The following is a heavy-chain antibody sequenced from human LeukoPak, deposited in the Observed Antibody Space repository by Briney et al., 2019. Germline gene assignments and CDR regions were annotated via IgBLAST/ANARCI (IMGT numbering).Heavy chain of an antibody. J-gene: IGHJ3*02. CDR2: IYHSGST. Sequence: SQTLSLTCTVSGGSISSGGYYWSWIRQPPGKGLEWIGYIYHSGSTYYNPSLKSRVTISVDRSKNQFSLKLSSVTAADTAVYYCARDSLGYCSSTSCYKSAEDAFDIWGQGTMVTVSS. V-gene: IGHV4-30-2*01. D-gene: IGHD2-2*02. CDR1: GGSISSGGYY. CDR3: ARDSLGYCSSTSCYKSAEDAFDI.